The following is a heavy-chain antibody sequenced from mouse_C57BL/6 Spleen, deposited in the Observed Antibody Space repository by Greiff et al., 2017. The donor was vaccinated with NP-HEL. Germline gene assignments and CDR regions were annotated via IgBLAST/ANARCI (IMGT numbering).Heavy chain of an antibody. J-gene: IGHJ2*01. V-gene: IGHV1-69*01. Sequence: VQLQQPGAELVMPGASVKLSCKASGYTFTSYWMHWVKQRPGQGLEWIGEIDPSDSYTNYNQKFKGKSTLTVDKSSSTAYMQLSSLTSEDSAVYYCAVDDGSSPTGGYWGQGTTLTVSS. CDR1: GYTFTSYW. D-gene: IGHD1-1*01. CDR3: AVDDGSSPTGGY. CDR2: IDPSDSYT.